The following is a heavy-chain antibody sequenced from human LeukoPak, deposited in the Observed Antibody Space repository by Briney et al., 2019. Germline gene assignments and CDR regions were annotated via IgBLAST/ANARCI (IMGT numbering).Heavy chain of an antibody. D-gene: IGHD6-13*01. CDR3: ARHIYSSSVGPYYYYMDV. CDR2: IYPGDSDT. CDR1: GYSFTSYW. V-gene: IGHV5-51*01. J-gene: IGHJ6*03. Sequence: GESLKISCKGSGYSFTSYWIGWVRQMPGKGLEWMGIIYPGDSDTRYSPSFQGQVTISADKSISTAYLQWSSLKASDTAMYYCARHIYSSSVGPYYYYMDVWGKGTTVTVSS.